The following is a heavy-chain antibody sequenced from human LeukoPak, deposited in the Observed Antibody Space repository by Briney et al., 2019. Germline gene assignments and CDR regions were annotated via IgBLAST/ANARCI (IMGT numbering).Heavy chain of an antibody. J-gene: IGHJ4*02. CDR2: ISSSSSYI. Sequence: PGGSLRLSCAASGFTFSSYSMNWVRQAPGKGLEWVSSISSSSSYIYYADSVKGRFTISRDNAKNSLYLQMNSLRAEDTAVYYCARVGWYEFGIDYWGQGTLVTVSS. CDR3: ARVGWYEFGIDY. CDR1: GFTFSSYS. V-gene: IGHV3-21*01. D-gene: IGHD6-19*01.